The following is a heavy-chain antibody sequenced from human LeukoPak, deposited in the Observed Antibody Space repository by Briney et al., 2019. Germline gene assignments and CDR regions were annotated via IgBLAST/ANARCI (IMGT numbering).Heavy chain of an antibody. CDR1: AGSNNSYY. J-gene: IGHJ5*02. Sequence: SETLSLSCTVSAGSNNSYYWSWIRQPPGKGLEWIGYTHPSGNTNYSPSLKSRVTISIDTSRNQFSLKLSSVTAADTAVYFCARKAPKKGWFDPWGQGTLVTVSS. CDR2: THPSGNT. CDR3: ARKAPKKGWFDP. V-gene: IGHV4-4*09.